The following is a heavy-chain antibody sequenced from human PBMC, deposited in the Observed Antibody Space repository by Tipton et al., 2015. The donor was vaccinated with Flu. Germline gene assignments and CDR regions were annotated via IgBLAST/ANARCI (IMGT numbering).Heavy chain of an antibody. D-gene: IGHD3-10*02. CDR1: GDSIRSGGYS. Sequence: TLSLTCVVPGDSIRSGGYSWSWIRQPPGKGLEWIGYIYHSGSTYYNPSLKSRVTISVDRSKNQFSLKLSSVTAADTAVYYCARHTGDSVRGVIDYWGQGTLVTVSS. J-gene: IGHJ4*02. CDR2: IYHSGST. V-gene: IGHV4-30-2*01. CDR3: ARHTGDSVRGVIDY.